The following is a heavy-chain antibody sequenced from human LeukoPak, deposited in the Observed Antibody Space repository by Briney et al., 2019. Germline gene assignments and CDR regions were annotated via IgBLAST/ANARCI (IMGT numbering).Heavy chain of an antibody. CDR1: GLPLSSYA. V-gene: IGHV3-21*05. CDR2: ISRSSAAI. Sequence: GGSLRLSCAAAGLPLSSYAMSWVRQAPGKGLRGFAYISRSSAAIGYADSLKGRFIVSRDNTKNSLYLQMNSLRVEDTAVYYCAGDPSVGDNWYYYVDVWGKGTTVTVS. D-gene: IGHD1-1*01. CDR3: AGDPSVGDNWYYYVDV. J-gene: IGHJ6*03.